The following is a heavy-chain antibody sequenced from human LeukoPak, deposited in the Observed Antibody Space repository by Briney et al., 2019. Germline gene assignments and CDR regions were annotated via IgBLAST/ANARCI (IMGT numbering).Heavy chain of an antibody. Sequence: ASVKVSCKASGYTFTGYYMHWVRQAPGQGLEWRGWINPKRGGAHYAQKFQGRVTRSRDTAISTAYMELSRLRSDDTAVYYCASQRRLSSSWPPFVYYYYYMDGWGKGTTVTVSS. V-gene: IGHV1-2*02. CDR2: INPKRGGA. D-gene: IGHD6-13*01. J-gene: IGHJ6*03. CDR1: GYTFTGYY. CDR3: ASQRRLSSSWPPFVYYYYYMDG.